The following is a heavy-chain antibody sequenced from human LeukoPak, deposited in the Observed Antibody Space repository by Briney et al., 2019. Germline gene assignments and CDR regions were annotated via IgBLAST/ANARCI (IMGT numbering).Heavy chain of an antibody. J-gene: IGHJ4*02. CDR3: ARRRWLQLFDY. Sequence: SETLSLTCSVSGVSISSSNSYWGRIRQPPGKGLEWIGSIYYSGSTYYNPSLKSRVTISVDTSKNQFSLKLSSVTAADTAVYYCARRRWLQLFDYWGQGTLVTVSS. CDR2: IYYSGST. CDR1: GVSISSSNSY. D-gene: IGHD5-24*01. V-gene: IGHV4-39*07.